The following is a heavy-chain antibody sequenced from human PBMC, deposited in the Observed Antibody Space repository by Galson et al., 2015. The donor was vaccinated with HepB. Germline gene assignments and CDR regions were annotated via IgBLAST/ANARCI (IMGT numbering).Heavy chain of an antibody. V-gene: IGHV1-18*04. CDR3: ARMNLGRYCIGAVCPGIDS. D-gene: IGHD2-8*02. CDR1: GYTFTSYG. Sequence: SVKVSCKASGYTFTSYGISWVRQAPGQGLEWMGWISAYNGNTDYAQKLQGRVTMTRDTSISTAYMELRRLRSDDTAVYYCARMNLGRYCIGAVCPGIDSWGQGTLVTVSS. CDR2: ISAYNGNT. J-gene: IGHJ4*02.